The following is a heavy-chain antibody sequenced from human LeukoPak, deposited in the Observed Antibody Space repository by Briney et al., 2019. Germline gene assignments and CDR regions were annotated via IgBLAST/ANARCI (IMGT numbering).Heavy chain of an antibody. J-gene: IGHJ4*02. CDR1: GFTFSSYW. Sequence: PGGSLRLSSAASGFTFSSYWMHWVRQAPGKGLVWISHINSDGSSTTYADSVKGRFTISRDNAKNTLYLQMNSLRADDTAVYYCARGDRVFAYWGQGTLVPVSS. CDR2: INSDGSST. D-gene: IGHD6-13*01. V-gene: IGHV3-74*01. CDR3: ARGDRVFAY.